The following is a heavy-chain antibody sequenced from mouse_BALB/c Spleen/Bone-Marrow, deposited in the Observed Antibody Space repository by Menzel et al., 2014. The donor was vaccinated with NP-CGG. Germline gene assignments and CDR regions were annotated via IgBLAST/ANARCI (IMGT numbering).Heavy chain of an antibody. CDR2: IDPANGNT. CDR3: ASYYYGSSGFAY. J-gene: IGHJ3*01. CDR1: GFNIKDTY. V-gene: IGHV14-3*02. Sequence: DVQLQESGAELVKPGASVKLSCTASGFNIKDTYMHWVKQRPEQGLEWIGRIDPANGNTKYDPKFQGKATITADTSSNTAYLQLSRLTSEDTAVYYCASYYYGSSGFAYWGQGTLVTVSA. D-gene: IGHD1-1*01.